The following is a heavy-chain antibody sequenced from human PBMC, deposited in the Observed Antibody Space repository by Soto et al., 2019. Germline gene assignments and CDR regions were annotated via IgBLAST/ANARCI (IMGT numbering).Heavy chain of an antibody. Sequence: GASVKVSCKASGGTFSSYAISWVRQAPGQGLEWMGGIIPIFGTANYAQKFQGRVTITADESTSTAYMELSSLRSEDTAVYYCARAPANVEMATRFDYWGQGTLVTVSS. CDR3: ARAPANVEMATRFDY. V-gene: IGHV1-69*13. CDR2: IIPIFGTA. CDR1: GGTFSSYA. J-gene: IGHJ4*02. D-gene: IGHD5-12*01.